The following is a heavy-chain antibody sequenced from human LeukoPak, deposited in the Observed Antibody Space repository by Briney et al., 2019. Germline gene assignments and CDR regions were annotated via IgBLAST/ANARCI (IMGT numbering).Heavy chain of an antibody. CDR3: ARDATNYYDSSGYYGRAFDI. J-gene: IGHJ3*02. D-gene: IGHD3-22*01. V-gene: IGHV3-13*01. CDR1: GFTFSSYD. Sequence: PGGSLRLSCAASGFTFSSYDMHWVRQATGKGLEWVLAIGTAGDTYYPGSVKGRFTISRENAKNSLYLQMNSLRAGDTAVYYCARDATNYYDSSGYYGRAFDIWGQGTMVTVSS. CDR2: IGTAGDT.